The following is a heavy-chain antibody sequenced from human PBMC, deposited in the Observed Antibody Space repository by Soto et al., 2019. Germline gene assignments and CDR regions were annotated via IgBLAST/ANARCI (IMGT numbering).Heavy chain of an antibody. CDR2: INHSGTA. V-gene: IGHV4-34*01. J-gene: IGHJ6*03. CDR3: ASYHFLDLWTGSRHYMDV. Sequence: QVHLEQWGAGLLNPSETLSLTCAVYGGSLSGYYWSWVRQSPGKGLEWIGEINHSGTANYNPSLNTRVTISADTSKHQFSLRLTSVTAADSAVYYCASYHFLDLWTGSRHYMDVWGRGTQVTVSS. CDR1: GGSLSGYY. D-gene: IGHD3-9*01.